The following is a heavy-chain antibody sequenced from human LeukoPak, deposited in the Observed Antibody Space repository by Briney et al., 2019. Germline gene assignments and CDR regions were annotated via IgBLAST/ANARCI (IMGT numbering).Heavy chain of an antibody. Sequence: SETLSLTCTVSGDSINNYYWSWVRQPPGKGLEWIGYIYYSGSTNYNASLKSRVTISVDTSKNQFSLKLSSVTAADTAVYYCARDGGLYSSGWYEGPYYFDYWGQGTLVTVSS. D-gene: IGHD6-19*01. CDR1: GDSINNYY. CDR2: IYYSGST. CDR3: ARDGGLYSSGWYEGPYYFDY. J-gene: IGHJ4*02. V-gene: IGHV4-59*12.